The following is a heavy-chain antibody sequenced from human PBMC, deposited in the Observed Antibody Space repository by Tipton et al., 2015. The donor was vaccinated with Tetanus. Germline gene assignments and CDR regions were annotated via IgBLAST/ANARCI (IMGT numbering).Heavy chain of an antibody. Sequence: SLRLSCAASGFTFSSYAMSWVRQAPGKGLEWVSAISGSGGGTYYADSVKGRFIISRDNSKNTLYLQMNSLRAEDTAVYYCAKDRYDSSGHYYLWDYWGQGTLVTVSS. CDR1: GFTFSSYA. CDR2: ISGSGGGT. CDR3: AKDRYDSSGHYYLWDY. J-gene: IGHJ4*02. V-gene: IGHV3-23*01. D-gene: IGHD3-22*01.